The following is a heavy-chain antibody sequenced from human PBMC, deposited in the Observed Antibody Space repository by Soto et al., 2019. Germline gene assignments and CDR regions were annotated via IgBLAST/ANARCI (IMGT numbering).Heavy chain of an antibody. CDR3: ASAQANYYYYGMDV. CDR1: GYTFTSYG. Sequence: QVQLVQSGAEVKKPGASVKVSCKASGYTFTSYGISWVRQAPGPGLEWMGWISAYNGNTNYAQKLQGRDTMTTDTSPSTAYMELRSLRSDDTAVYYCASAQANYYYYGMDVWGQGTTVTVSS. CDR2: ISAYNGNT. V-gene: IGHV1-18*01. J-gene: IGHJ6*01.